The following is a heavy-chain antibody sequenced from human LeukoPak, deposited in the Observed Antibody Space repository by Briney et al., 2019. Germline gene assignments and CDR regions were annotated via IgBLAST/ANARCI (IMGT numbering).Heavy chain of an antibody. D-gene: IGHD3-9*01. Sequence: ASVKVSCKASGYTFTSYYMHWVRQAPAQRREWMGIINHSGGSTSYAQKFQGRVTMTRDTSTSTVYMELSSLRSEDTAVYYCARGPSILTDYWGQGTLVTVSS. CDR2: INHSGGST. J-gene: IGHJ4*02. CDR1: GYTFTSYY. CDR3: ARGPSILTDY. V-gene: IGHV1-46*01.